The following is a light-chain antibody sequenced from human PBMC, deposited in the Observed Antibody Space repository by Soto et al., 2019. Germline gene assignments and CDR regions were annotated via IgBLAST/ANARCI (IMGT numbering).Light chain of an antibody. CDR3: QQYNSYSYT. J-gene: IGKJ2*01. CDR1: QSISSW. V-gene: IGKV1-5*03. CDR2: KAS. Sequence: DIQMTQSPSTLSASVGDRVTITCRASQSISSWLAWYQQKPGKAPKLLIYKASTLESGVPSRFSGSGSGTEFTLTISSLQPDDVAAYYCQQYNSYSYTFGQGTKRESK.